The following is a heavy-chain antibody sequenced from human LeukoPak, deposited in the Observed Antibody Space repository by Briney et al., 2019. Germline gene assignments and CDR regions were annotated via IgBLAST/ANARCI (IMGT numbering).Heavy chain of an antibody. CDR3: ASTYYYDSSGRADAFDI. V-gene: IGHV4-39*07. CDR2: IYYSGST. J-gene: IGHJ3*02. CDR1: GGSISSSSYY. Sequence: SETLSLTCTVSGGSISSSSYYWGWIRQPPGKGLEWIGSIYYSGSTNYNPSLKSRVTISVDTSKNQFSLKLCSVTAADTAVYYCASTYYYDSSGRADAFDIWGQGTMVTVSS. D-gene: IGHD3-22*01.